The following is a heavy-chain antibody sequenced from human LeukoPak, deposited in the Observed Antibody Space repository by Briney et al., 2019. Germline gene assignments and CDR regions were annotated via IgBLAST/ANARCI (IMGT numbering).Heavy chain of an antibody. J-gene: IGHJ4*02. Sequence: GGSLRLSCAASRFTFSNYWMSWVRQAPGKGLEWVANIKEDGSQKYYLDSLKGRFTISRDNAKNSLYLQMNSLRAEDTAVYYCTRGGAPEYSYGYHFDYWGQGIPVTVSS. CDR3: TRGGAPEYSYGYHFDY. V-gene: IGHV3-7*01. CDR2: IKEDGSQK. D-gene: IGHD5-18*01. CDR1: RFTFSNYW.